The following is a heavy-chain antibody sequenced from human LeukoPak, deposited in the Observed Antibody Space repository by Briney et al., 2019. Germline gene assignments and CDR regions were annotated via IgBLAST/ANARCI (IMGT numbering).Heavy chain of an antibody. Sequence: SETLSLTCTVSGGSISSSSYYWSWIRQPPGKGLEWIGEINHSGSTNYNPSLKSRVTISVDTSKNQFSLKLSSVTAADTAVYYCARGTVPYYYGSGSYRKMYYFDYWGREPWSPSPQ. D-gene: IGHD3-10*01. CDR3: ARGTVPYYYGSGSYRKMYYFDY. CDR1: GGSISSSSYY. V-gene: IGHV4-39*07. CDR2: INHSGST. J-gene: IGHJ4*02.